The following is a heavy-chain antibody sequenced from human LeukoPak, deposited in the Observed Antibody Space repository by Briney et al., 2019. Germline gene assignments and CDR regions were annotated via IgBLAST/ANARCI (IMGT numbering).Heavy chain of an antibody. D-gene: IGHD1-7*01. V-gene: IGHV4-34*01. CDR1: GVSLRGYY. Sequence: PSQTLSLTCAVYGVSLRGYYWSWIRQSPEKGLEWIGEISHEGDSIYNPSLKSRLTLSVDMSKNQFYLNLRSVTAADTAVYYCARGRNFVSDFYFDVWGKGTTVIVSS. J-gene: IGHJ6*03. CDR3: ARGRNFVSDFYFDV. CDR2: ISHEGDS.